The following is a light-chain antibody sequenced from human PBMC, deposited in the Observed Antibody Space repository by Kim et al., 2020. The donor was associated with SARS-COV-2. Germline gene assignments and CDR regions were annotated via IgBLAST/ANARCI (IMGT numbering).Light chain of an antibody. J-gene: IGLJ1*01. CDR3: QTWGTGIHV. V-gene: IGLV4-69*01. CDR2: LNSDGSH. CDR1: SGHSSYA. Sequence: HLVLTQSPSASASLGASVKLTCTLSSGHSSYAIAWHQQQPEKGPRYLMKLNSDGSHSKGDGIPDRFSGSSSGADRYLTISSLQSEDEADYYCQTWGTGIHVFGTGTKVTVL.